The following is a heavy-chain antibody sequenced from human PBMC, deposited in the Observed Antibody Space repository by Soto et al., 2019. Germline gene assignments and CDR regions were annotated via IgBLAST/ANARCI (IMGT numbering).Heavy chain of an antibody. Sequence: SETLCLTCTVSGGSISSGGYYWSWIRQHPGKGLEWIGYIYYSGSTYYNPSLKSRVTISVDTSKNQFSLKLSSVTAADTAVYYCAREGSSSPPYNWFDPWGQGTLVTVSS. CDR2: IYYSGST. D-gene: IGHD6-13*01. J-gene: IGHJ5*02. V-gene: IGHV4-31*03. CDR1: GGSISSGGYY. CDR3: AREGSSSPPYNWFDP.